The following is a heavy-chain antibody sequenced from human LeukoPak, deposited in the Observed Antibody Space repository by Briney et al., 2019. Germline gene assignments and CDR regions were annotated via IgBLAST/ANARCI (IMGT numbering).Heavy chain of an antibody. V-gene: IGHV5-51*01. D-gene: IGHD5-24*01. CDR2: IYPGDSDT. CDR1: GYTFSNYW. Sequence: GESLKICCKGSGYTFSNYWIGWVRQMPGKGLEWMGIIYPGDSDTRYSPSFRGQVTISADKSISTAYLQWSSLKASDTAMYYCARHGDGYNYGYWGQGTLVTVSS. CDR3: ARHGDGYNYGY. J-gene: IGHJ4*02.